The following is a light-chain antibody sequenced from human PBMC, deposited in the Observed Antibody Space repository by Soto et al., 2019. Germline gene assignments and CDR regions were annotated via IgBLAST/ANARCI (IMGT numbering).Light chain of an antibody. CDR3: QQANSFPLS. Sequence: DIPMIQSPSSVSASVGDRVTMTCRASQGISSWLAWYQQKPGNAPKLLIYAASNLQDGVPSRFSGSGTGSHFTLTISSLQPEDCATYYCQQANSFPLSFGGGTKVEIK. V-gene: IGKV1-12*01. CDR2: AAS. J-gene: IGKJ4*01. CDR1: QGISSW.